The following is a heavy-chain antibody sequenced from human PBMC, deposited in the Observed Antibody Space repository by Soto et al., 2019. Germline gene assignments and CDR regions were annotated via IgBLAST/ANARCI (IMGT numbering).Heavy chain of an antibody. Sequence: SGGSLRLSCAASGFTFSSYGMHWVRQAPGKGLEWVAVIWYDGSNKYYADSVKGRFTISRDNSKNTLYLQMNSLRAEDTAVYYCARAWGIAVAGIDVWGQGTTVTVSS. D-gene: IGHD6-19*01. CDR3: ARAWGIAVAGIDV. CDR2: IWYDGSNK. V-gene: IGHV3-33*01. J-gene: IGHJ6*02. CDR1: GFTFSSYG.